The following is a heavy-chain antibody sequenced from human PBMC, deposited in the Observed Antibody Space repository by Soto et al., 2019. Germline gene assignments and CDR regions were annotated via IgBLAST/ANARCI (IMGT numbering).Heavy chain of an antibody. CDR2: IDPSDSYT. CDR1: GYSFSNYW. J-gene: IGHJ4*02. D-gene: IGHD4-17*01. Sequence: GESLKISCKGSGYSFSNYWIGWVRQMPGKGLEWMGRIDPSDSYTNYSPSFQGHVSISVDKSINTAYLQWSSLKASDTAMYYCERLIYGGNHHFDYWGQGTLVTVSS. CDR3: ERLIYGGNHHFDY. V-gene: IGHV5-10-1*01.